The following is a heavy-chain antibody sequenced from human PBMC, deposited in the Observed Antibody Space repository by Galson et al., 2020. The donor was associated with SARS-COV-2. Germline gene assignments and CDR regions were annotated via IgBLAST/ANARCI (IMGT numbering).Heavy chain of an antibody. CDR2: IIPILGIA. CDR3: ARGVYYGSGSYYLYYYYYGMDV. V-gene: IGHV1-69*10. J-gene: IGHJ6*02. D-gene: IGHD3-10*01. Sequence: SVKVSCKASGGTFSSYAISWVRQAPGQGLEWMGGIIPILGIANYAQKFQGRVTITADKSTSTAYMELSSLRSEDTAVYYCARGVYYGSGSYYLYYYYYGMDVWGQGTTVTVSS. CDR1: GGTFSSYA.